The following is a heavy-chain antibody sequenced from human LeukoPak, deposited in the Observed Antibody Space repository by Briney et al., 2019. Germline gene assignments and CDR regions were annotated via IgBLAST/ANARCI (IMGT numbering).Heavy chain of an antibody. Sequence: PGGSLRLSCAASGFTFSNAWMSWVRQAPGKGLEWVSGISGGAGTPYYADSVKGRFTISRDNSKNTLYLQMSSLRAEDTAVYYCAKRRTTVITMDYFDYWGQGTLVTVSS. J-gene: IGHJ4*02. CDR3: AKRRTTVITMDYFDY. V-gene: IGHV3-23*01. CDR1: GFTFSNAW. CDR2: ISGGAGTP. D-gene: IGHD4-17*01.